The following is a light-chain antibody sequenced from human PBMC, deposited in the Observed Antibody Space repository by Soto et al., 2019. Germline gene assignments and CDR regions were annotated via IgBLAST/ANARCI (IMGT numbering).Light chain of an antibody. CDR2: GAS. CDR3: QQYGSSPLT. Sequence: EIVLTQSPGTLSWSPGERATLSCRPSQSVSSSYLAWYQQKPGQAPRLLIYGASSRATDIPDRFSGSGSGTDFTLTISRLEPEDFAVYYCQQYGSSPLTFGGGTKVEIK. J-gene: IGKJ4*01. CDR1: QSVSSSY. V-gene: IGKV3-20*01.